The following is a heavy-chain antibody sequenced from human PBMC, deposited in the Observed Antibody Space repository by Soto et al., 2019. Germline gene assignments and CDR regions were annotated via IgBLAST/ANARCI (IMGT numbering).Heavy chain of an antibody. V-gene: IGHV3-7*01. Sequence: QPGGSLRLSCAASGFTFSSYWMSWVRQAPGKGLEWVANIKQDGSEKYYVDSVKGRFTISRDNAKNPLYLQMNSLRAEDTAVYYCARDLYCSSTSCSDAFDIWGQGTMVTVSS. D-gene: IGHD2-2*01. CDR1: GFTFSSYW. CDR3: ARDLYCSSTSCSDAFDI. J-gene: IGHJ3*02. CDR2: IKQDGSEK.